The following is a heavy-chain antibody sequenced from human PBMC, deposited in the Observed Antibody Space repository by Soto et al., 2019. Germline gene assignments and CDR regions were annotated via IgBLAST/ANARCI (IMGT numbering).Heavy chain of an antibody. J-gene: IGHJ4*02. CDR2: IIPFFGTA. V-gene: IGHV1-69*01. Sequence: QVQLVQSGTEVKKTGSSVKVSCKASGGTFSTFGISWVRQAPGQGLEWMGGIIPFFGTARYSQKFEDRITITADESTNTVYMDLRSLTSGDTAIYYCAKSAPMDAGDKYYYDFWGQGALVTVSS. D-gene: IGHD4-17*01. CDR1: GGTFSTFG. CDR3: AKSAPMDAGDKYYYDF.